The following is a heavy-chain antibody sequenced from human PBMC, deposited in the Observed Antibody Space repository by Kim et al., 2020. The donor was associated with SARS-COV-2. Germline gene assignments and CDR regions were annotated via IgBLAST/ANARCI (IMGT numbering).Heavy chain of an antibody. Sequence: YADSVKGRLTISRDNSKTPLYLQMNSLRAEDTAVYYCAKINYYDSSGYPNWGQGTLVTVSS. V-gene: IGHV3-23*01. D-gene: IGHD3-22*01. CDR3: AKINYYDSSGYPN. J-gene: IGHJ4*02.